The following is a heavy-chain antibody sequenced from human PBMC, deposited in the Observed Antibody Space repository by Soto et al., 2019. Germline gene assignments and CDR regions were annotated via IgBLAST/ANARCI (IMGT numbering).Heavy chain of an antibody. V-gene: IGHV3-15*01. CDR1: GFTFSNAW. Sequence: EVQLVESGGDLVKPGGSLRLSCAASGFTFSNAWMSWVRQAPGMGLEWLGRIKSAPDGGTTDYGAPVKGRFTISRDDSKNTLYLQMNSLQIEDTAVYYCTAAHRDSSPWIDPWGHGTLVTVSP. J-gene: IGHJ5*02. CDR2: IKSAPDGGTT. D-gene: IGHD6-6*01. CDR3: TAAHRDSSPWIDP.